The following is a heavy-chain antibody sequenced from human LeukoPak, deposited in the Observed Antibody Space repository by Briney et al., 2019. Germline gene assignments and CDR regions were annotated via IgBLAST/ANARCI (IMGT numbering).Heavy chain of an antibody. CDR1: GFTFNTYE. J-gene: IGHJ4*02. V-gene: IGHV3-48*03. D-gene: IGHD1-7*01. CDR2: IPSSGSTI. CDR3: ARGGWNYVFNY. Sequence: PGGSLRLSCAASGFTFNTYEMNWVRQAPGKGLEGLAYIPSSGSTIYYADYVKGRFTISRDNAKNSLYLQMNSLRAEDTAVYYCARGGWNYVFNYWGQGTLVTVSS.